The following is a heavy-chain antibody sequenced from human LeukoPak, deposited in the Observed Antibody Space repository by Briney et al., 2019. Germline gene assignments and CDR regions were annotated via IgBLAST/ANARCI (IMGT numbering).Heavy chain of an antibody. D-gene: IGHD3-22*01. CDR3: ARGTYYSDSSGYSYYSYYYMDV. J-gene: IGHJ6*03. CDR2: IFYSGST. CDR1: GGSISTSNYY. V-gene: IGHV4-39*07. Sequence: SETLSLTCTVSGGSISTSNYYWGWIRQPPGKGLEWIGNIFYSGSTYYSPPLKRRVTISLDTSRNQFSLKLNSVTAADTAVYFCARGTYYSDSSGYSYYSYYYMDVWGKGTTVTISS.